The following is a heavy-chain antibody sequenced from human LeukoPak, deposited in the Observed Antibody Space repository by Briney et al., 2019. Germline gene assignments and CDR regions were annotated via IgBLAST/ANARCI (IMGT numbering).Heavy chain of an antibody. D-gene: IGHD3-10*01. CDR3: AHSVNYYGSGSYPRAFDP. CDR1: GFSLSTSGVG. V-gene: IGHV2-5*02. J-gene: IGHJ5*02. Sequence: SGPTLVNPTQTLTLTCTFSGFSLSTSGVGVGWIRQPPGKALEWLALIYWDDDKRYSPSLKSRLTITKDTSKNQVVLTMTNMDPVDTATYYCAHSVNYYGSGSYPRAFDPWGQGTLVTVSS. CDR2: IYWDDDK.